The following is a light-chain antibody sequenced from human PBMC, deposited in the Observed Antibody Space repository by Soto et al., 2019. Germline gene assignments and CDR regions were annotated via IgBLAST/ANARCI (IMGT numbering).Light chain of an antibody. CDR2: GNS. CDR1: TSNIGAGYD. V-gene: IGLV1-40*01. J-gene: IGLJ2*01. CDR3: QVWDASSDHLL. Sequence: QSVLTQSPSVSGAPGHRVTISCTGSTSNIGAGYDVYWYQQLPRTAPKLLMYGNSNRPSGVPERFSGSKSGNTATLTITRVEAGDEADYYCQVWDASSDHLLFGGGTKVTVL.